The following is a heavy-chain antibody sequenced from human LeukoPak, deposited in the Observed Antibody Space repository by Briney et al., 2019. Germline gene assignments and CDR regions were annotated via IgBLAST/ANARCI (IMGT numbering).Heavy chain of an antibody. CDR2: INPSGGST. V-gene: IGHV1-46*01. CDR1: GYTLTSYG. J-gene: IGHJ4*02. CDR3: ARDWIRGDYDYVWGSYRYYFDY. Sequence: ASVKVSCEASGYTLTSYGINWMRQAPGQGLEWMGIINPSGGSTSYAQKFQGRVTMTRDTSTSTVYMELSSLRSEDTAVYYCARDWIRGDYDYVWGSYRYYFDYWGQGTLVTVSS. D-gene: IGHD3-16*02.